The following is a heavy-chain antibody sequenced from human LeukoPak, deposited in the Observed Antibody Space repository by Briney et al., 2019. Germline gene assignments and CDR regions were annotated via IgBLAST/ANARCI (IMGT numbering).Heavy chain of an antibody. CDR3: TRHVDTAMVTDY. CDR2: IRSKANSYAT. J-gene: IGHJ4*02. V-gene: IGHV3-73*01. CDR1: GFTFRGSA. Sequence: GGSLKLSCAASGFTFRGSAMHWVRQASGKGLEWVGRIRSKANSYATAYAASVKGRFTISRDDSKNTAYLQMNSLKTEDTAVYYCTRHVDTAMVTDYWGQGTLVTVSS. D-gene: IGHD5-18*01.